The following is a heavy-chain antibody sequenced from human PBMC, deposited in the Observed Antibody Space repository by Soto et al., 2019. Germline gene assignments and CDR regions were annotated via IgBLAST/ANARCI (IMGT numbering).Heavy chain of an antibody. CDR3: AIGGYPSIDY. J-gene: IGHJ4*01. D-gene: IGHD5-12*01. CDR1: GGSISSYY. CDR2: FFYSGST. V-gene: IGHV4-59*01. Sequence: QVQLQESGPGLVKPSETLSVTCTVSGGSISSYYWSWIRQPPGKGLEWIGYFFYSGSTNYNPSLKSRVTISVDTSKNQFSLKLNSVTAADTAVYYCAIGGYPSIDYWGHRILVTVS.